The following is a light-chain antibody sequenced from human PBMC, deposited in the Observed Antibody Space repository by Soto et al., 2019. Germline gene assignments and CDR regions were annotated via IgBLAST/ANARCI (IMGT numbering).Light chain of an antibody. CDR3: SSYTSSNTGV. V-gene: IGLV2-14*03. Sequence: QSALTQPVSVSGSPGQSITISCTGTSSDVGGYNYVSWYQQHPGKAPKFMIYNVDNRPSGVSNRFSGSKSGNTASLTISGLQAEDEADYYCSSYTSSNTGVFGGGTQLTVL. CDR2: NVD. J-gene: IGLJ3*02. CDR1: SSDVGGYNY.